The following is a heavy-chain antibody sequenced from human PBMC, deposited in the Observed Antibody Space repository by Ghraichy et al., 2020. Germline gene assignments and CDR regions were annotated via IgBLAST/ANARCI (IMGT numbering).Heavy chain of an antibody. V-gene: IGHV3-74*01. CDR3: ARENIAASQDY. D-gene: IGHD6-13*01. CDR2: VRSDGSIT. CDR1: GFTFSSYW. Sequence: LSLTCAASGFTFSSYWMHWVRQAPGKGLVWVSRVRSDGSITNYADSVKGRFTISRDNAKNTLYLQMNSLRAEDTAVYYCARENIAASQDYWGQGTLVTVSS. J-gene: IGHJ4*02.